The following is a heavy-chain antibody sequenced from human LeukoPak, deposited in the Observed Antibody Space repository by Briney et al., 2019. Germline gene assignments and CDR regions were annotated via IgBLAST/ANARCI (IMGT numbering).Heavy chain of an antibody. Sequence: PGGSLRLSCAASGFTFSSYAMSWVRQAPGKGLEWVSAISGSGGSTYYADSVKGRFTISRDNSKNTLYPQMNSLRAEDTAVYYCAKLGRYDSSGYYYGMDVWGQGTTVTVSS. D-gene: IGHD3-22*01. CDR2: ISGSGGST. CDR1: GFTFSSYA. J-gene: IGHJ6*02. V-gene: IGHV3-23*01. CDR3: AKLGRYDSSGYYYGMDV.